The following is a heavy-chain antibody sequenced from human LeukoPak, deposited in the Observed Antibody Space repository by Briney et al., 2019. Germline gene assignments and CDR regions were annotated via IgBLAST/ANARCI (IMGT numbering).Heavy chain of an antibody. Sequence: GGSLRLSCAASGFTFDDYGMSWVRQAPGKGLEWVSGINWNGGSTGYADSVKGRFTISRDNAKNSLYLQMSSLRAEDTALYYCARDVSASPTFDYWGQGTLVTVSS. CDR3: ARDVSASPTFDY. D-gene: IGHD2-2*01. CDR2: INWNGGST. CDR1: GFTFDDYG. V-gene: IGHV3-20*04. J-gene: IGHJ4*02.